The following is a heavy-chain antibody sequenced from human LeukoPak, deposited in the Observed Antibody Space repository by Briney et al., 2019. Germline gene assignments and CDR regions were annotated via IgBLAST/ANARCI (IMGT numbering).Heavy chain of an antibody. Sequence: GGSLRLSCAASGFTFSSYAMSWVRQAPGKGLEWVSAISGSGGSTYYADSVKGRFTISRDNSKNTLYLQMNSLRAEDTAVYYCAKDNSILLWFGELIDYWGQGTLVTVSP. CDR2: ISGSGGST. D-gene: IGHD3-10*01. CDR3: AKDNSILLWFGELIDY. J-gene: IGHJ4*02. CDR1: GFTFSSYA. V-gene: IGHV3-23*01.